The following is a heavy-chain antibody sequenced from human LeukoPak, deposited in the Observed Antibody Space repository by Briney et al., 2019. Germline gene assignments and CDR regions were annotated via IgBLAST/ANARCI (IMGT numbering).Heavy chain of an antibody. J-gene: IGHJ6*04. V-gene: IGHV4-34*01. D-gene: IGHD3-10*01. CDR3: ARGPHFYGSGSYEYSYYYYYYGMDV. CDR2: INHKGAT. Sequence: SSETLSLTCAVYGGSFSGYCWTWVRQPPGKGLEWIGEINHKGATNYNPSLKSRVTISLDTSKNQFSLKLSSVTAADTAVYYCARGPHFYGSGSYEYSYYYYYYGMDVWGKGTAVTVSS. CDR1: GGSFSGYC.